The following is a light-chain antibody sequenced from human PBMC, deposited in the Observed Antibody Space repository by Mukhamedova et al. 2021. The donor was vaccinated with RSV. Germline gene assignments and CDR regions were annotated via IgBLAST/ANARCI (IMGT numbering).Light chain of an antibody. J-gene: IGKJ1*01. CDR1: QNIRDY. CDR2: RAS. V-gene: IGKV1-39*01. Sequence: GDGVSITCRASQNIRDYLNWYQQKPGKAPKALIFRASSLHSGVPSRFSGSGSGTDFTLTITSLQPEDVATYYCQQSYSTRTWTFG. CDR3: QQSYSTRTWT.